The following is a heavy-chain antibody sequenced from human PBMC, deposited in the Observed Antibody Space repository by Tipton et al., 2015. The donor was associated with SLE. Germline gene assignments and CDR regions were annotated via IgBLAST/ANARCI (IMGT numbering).Heavy chain of an antibody. J-gene: IGHJ4*02. CDR3: TMRRPQVWSFDY. Sequence: TLSLTCTVSGGSISSYYWSWIRQPPGKGLEWIGYIYYSGSTNYNPSLKSRVTISVDTSKNQISLKLNSVTAADTAVYYCTMRRPQVWSFDYWGQGNLLTVSS. CDR1: GGSISSYY. CDR2: IYYSGST. V-gene: IGHV4-59*12. D-gene: IGHD2-8*01.